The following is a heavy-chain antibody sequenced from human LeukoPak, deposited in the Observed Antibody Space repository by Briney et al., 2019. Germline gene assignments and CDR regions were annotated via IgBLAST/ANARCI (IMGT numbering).Heavy chain of an antibody. J-gene: IGHJ4*02. CDR1: GFTFRNYW. CDR2: ISSSSSYI. CDR3: AKQSSGWYYFDY. Sequence: GGSLRLSCAASGFTFRNYWMGWVRQAPGKGLEWVSSISSSSSYIYYADSVKGRFTISRDNAKNSLYLQMNSLRAEDTAVYYCAKQSSGWYYFDYWGQGTLVTVSS. D-gene: IGHD6-13*01. V-gene: IGHV3-21*01.